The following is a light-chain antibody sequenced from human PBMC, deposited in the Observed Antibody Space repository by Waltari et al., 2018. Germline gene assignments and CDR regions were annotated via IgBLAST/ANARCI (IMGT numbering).Light chain of an antibody. CDR1: DSDVGAYDF. V-gene: IGLV2-14*01. CDR3: SSYTTSSAPGV. J-gene: IGLJ1*01. Sequence: QSALTQPASVSGSPGQSITISCSGTDSDVGAYDFVSWYQQHPGKAPHLILYEVSNRPSGISNRFSASKSGNTSSLPIAGLQAEDEADYYCSSYTTSSAPGVFGTGTRVTVL. CDR2: EVS.